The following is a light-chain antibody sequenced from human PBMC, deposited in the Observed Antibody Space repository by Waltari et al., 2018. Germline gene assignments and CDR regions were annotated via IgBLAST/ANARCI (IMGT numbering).Light chain of an antibody. CDR3: AVWDDSLSGYI. V-gene: IGLV1-47*01. CDR1: SSNMDGNF. Sequence: SVLTHPPPAFGTPGRSTTIPVSGSSSNMDGNFVYWYHQLPVTAPRLLIVRNNQRPSGVPDRCSGARAGTSACLAISGLRSEDEGDYYCAVWDDSLSGYIFGPGTRV. J-gene: IGLJ1*01. CDR2: RNN.